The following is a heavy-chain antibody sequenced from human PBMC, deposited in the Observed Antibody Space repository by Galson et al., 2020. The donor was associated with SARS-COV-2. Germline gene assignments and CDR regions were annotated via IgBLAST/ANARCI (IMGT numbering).Heavy chain of an antibody. J-gene: IGHJ4*02. CDR3: ARDSLFGQWLVN. V-gene: IGHV3-53*01. D-gene: IGHD6-19*01. CDR1: GFTVNSNY. CDR2: IYSGGST. Sequence: GGSLRLSCAASGFTVNSNYMNWVRQAPGKGLEWVSVIYSGGSTYYADSVKGRFTISRDNSKSTVYLQMNSLRAEDTAVYYCARDSLFGQWLVNWGQGTLVTVSS.